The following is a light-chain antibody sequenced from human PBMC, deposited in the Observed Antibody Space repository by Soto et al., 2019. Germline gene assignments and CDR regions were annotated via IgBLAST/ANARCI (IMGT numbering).Light chain of an antibody. V-gene: IGLV1-40*01. Sequence: QSVLTQPPSVSGAPGQRGTISCTGSSSNIGAGYDVHWYQQRPGAAPKLLISANINRPSGVPDRFSGSKSGTSASLAITGLQADDEGDYYCQSYDSTLSARYVFGTGTKGTVL. CDR1: SSNIGAGYD. CDR2: ANI. J-gene: IGLJ1*01. CDR3: QSYDSTLSARYV.